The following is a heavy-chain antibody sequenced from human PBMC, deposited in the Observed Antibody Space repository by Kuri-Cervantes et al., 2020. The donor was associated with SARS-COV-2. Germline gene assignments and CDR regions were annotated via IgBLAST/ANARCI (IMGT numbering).Heavy chain of an antibody. CDR1: GGSITSGSYD. CDR2: IYTSGST. D-gene: IGHD6-13*01. J-gene: IGHJ5*02. Sequence: TLSLTCTVSGGSITSGSYDWSWIRQPAGKGLEWIGRIYTSGSTNYNPSLESRVTISVEASKNPFTLKLSSVTAADTAVYYGARGRVAAAGSNWFDPWGQGTLVTVSS. CDR3: ARGRVAAAGSNWFDP. V-gene: IGHV4-61*02.